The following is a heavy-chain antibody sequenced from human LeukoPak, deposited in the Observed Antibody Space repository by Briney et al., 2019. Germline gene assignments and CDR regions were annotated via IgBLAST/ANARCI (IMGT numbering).Heavy chain of an antibody. D-gene: IGHD6-13*01. CDR2: ITWDGSST. J-gene: IGHJ1*01. CDR1: GFTFDDYA. Sequence: PGGSLRLSCAASGFTFDDYAMHWVRQAPGKGLEWVSLITWDGSSTYYADSVKGRYTISRDNRKNSLYLQMNSLRPEDTALYYCTKDAGVAATEGLGYFQHWGQGTPVTVSS. V-gene: IGHV3-43D*03. CDR3: TKDAGVAATEGLGYFQH.